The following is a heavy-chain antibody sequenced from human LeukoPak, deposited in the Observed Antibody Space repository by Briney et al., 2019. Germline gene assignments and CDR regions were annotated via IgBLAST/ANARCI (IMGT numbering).Heavy chain of an antibody. D-gene: IGHD2-15*01. CDR2: ISGSGSTT. CDR1: GFTFSSYA. V-gene: IGHV3-23*01. CDR3: ARPRLEYCSGGSCFDAFDI. J-gene: IGHJ3*02. Sequence: GGSLRLSCAASGFTFSSYAMSWVRQAPGKGLEWVSAISGSGSTTYYADSVKGRFTISRDNSKNTLFLQMNSLTAEDTAIYSCARPRLEYCSGGSCFDAFDIWGQGTMVTVSS.